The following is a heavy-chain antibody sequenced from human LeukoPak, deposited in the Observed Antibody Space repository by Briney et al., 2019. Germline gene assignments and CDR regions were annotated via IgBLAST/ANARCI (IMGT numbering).Heavy chain of an antibody. V-gene: IGHV1-69*05. J-gene: IGHJ6*03. CDR3: ARGKLVVPAAMEAYYYYYMDV. CDR2: IIPIFGTA. D-gene: IGHD2-2*01. CDR1: GGTFSSYA. Sequence: GASVKVSCKASGGTFSSYAISWVRQAPGQGLEWMGGIIPIFGTANYAQKFQGRVTITTDESTSTAYMELSSLRSEDTAVCYCARGKLVVPAAMEAYYYYYMDVWGKGTTVTVSS.